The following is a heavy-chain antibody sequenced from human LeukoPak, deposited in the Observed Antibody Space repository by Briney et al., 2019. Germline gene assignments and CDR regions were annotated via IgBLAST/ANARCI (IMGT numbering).Heavy chain of an antibody. J-gene: IGHJ4*02. Sequence: SETLSLTCAVYGGSFSGYYWSWIRQPPGKGLEWIGEINHSGSTNYNPSLKSRVTISVDTSKNQFSLKLSSVTAADTAVNYCARVLETGIAAAHWGQGTLVTVSS. CDR3: ARVLETGIAAAH. V-gene: IGHV4-34*01. CDR1: GGSFSGYY. D-gene: IGHD6-13*01. CDR2: INHSGST.